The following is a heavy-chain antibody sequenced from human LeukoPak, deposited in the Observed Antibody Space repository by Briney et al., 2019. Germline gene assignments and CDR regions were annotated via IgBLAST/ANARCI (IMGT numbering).Heavy chain of an antibody. CDR3: AKLGGRYSGWFDP. D-gene: IGHD5-12*01. CDR2: ISGSGEST. Sequence: QPGGSLRLSCAASGFTFISYAMSWVRQAPGKGLEWVSTISGSGESTYADSVKGRFTISRDNFKNTLYLQMNSLRAEDTAVYYCAKLGGRYSGWFDPWGQGTLVIVSS. J-gene: IGHJ5*02. CDR1: GFTFISYA. V-gene: IGHV3-23*01.